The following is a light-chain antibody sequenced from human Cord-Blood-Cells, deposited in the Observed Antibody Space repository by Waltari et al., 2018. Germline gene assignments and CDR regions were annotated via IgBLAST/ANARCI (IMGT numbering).Light chain of an antibody. Sequence: SYELTQPPSVSVSLGQMARITCSGEALPKKYAYSYQQKPGQFPVVVVYKDSERPTGIPERFSGSSSGTRVTLTIRGVQAEDEADYYCLSADSSGTYVVFGGGTKLTVL. CDR1: ALPKKY. J-gene: IGLJ2*01. CDR2: KDS. V-gene: IGLV3-16*01. CDR3: LSADSSGTYVV.